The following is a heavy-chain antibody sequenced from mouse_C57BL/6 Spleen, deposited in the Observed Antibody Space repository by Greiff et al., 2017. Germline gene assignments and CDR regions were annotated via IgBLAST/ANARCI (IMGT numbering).Heavy chain of an antibody. CDR2: IDPANGTT. J-gene: IGHJ4*01. Sequence: EVMLVESVAELVRPGASVKLSCTASGFNIKNTYMHWVQQRPEQGLEWIGRIDPANGTTKYAPKFQGKATITADTSSNTAYLQLSSLTSEDTAIXYCARTVVPYAMDYWGQGTSVTVSA. CDR1: GFNIKNTY. D-gene: IGHD2-12*01. CDR3: ARTVVPYAMDY. V-gene: IGHV14-3*01.